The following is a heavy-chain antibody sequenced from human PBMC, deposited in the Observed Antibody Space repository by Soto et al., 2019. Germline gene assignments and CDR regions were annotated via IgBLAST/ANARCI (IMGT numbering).Heavy chain of an antibody. J-gene: IGHJ6*02. D-gene: IGHD3-22*01. CDR1: GGSITGYY. V-gene: IGHV4-59*01. CDR3: AREGYYDTSNYPRYYYYGMDI. Sequence: PSETLSLTCTVSGGSITGYYWSWIRQPPGKGLEWIGFIYYSGSTNYNSSLRSRVTISVDRSKNQFSLMLSSVTAADTAVYYCAREGYYDTSNYPRYYYYGMDIWGQGTTVTVSS. CDR2: IYYSGST.